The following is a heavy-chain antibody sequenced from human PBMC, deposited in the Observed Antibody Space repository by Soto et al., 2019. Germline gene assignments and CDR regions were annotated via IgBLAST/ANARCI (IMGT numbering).Heavy chain of an antibody. V-gene: IGHV3-30*18. CDR1: GFTFSSYG. D-gene: IGHD3-10*01. CDR2: ISYDGKNK. CDR3: AKDPKPEIYYYASGRVY. Sequence: QVQVVESGGGVVQPGRSLRLSCAASGFTFSSYGMHWVRQAPGKGLEWVAVISYDGKNKDYADSVKGRFTISRDNSKNTLYLQMNSLGAEDTAVYYCAKDPKPEIYYYASGRVYWGQGTQVTVSA. J-gene: IGHJ4*02.